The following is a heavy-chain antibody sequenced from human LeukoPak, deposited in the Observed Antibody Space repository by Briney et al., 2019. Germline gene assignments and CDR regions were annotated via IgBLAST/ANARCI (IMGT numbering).Heavy chain of an antibody. J-gene: IGHJ3*01. V-gene: IGHV1-2*02. CDR2: INPKRGVT. Sequence: ASVKVSCKASGYTSTDYYIHWMRQAPGQGLEWMGWINPKRGVTTYAQKFQGRVTMTRDTSITTAYMELTRLRSDDTTIYYCARGRNYGDYGNAFDVWGQGTKVTVSS. CDR1: GYTSTDYY. D-gene: IGHD4-17*01. CDR3: ARGRNYGDYGNAFDV.